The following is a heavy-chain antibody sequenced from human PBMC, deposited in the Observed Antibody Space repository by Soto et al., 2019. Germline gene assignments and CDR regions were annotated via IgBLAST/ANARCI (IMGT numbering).Heavy chain of an antibody. CDR1: EYTFTTYD. J-gene: IGHJ6*02. V-gene: IGHV1-8*01. CDR3: ARGVDAGVDV. D-gene: IGHD1-1*01. CDR2: MSPNSGAT. Sequence: QVQLVQSGAEVTKPGASVKVSCKASEYTFTTYDINWVRQATGQGLEWLGWMSPNSGATGYAQKFQGRVTMTRDTSISTAYMELSNLRSEDTAMYFCARGVDAGVDVWGQGTTVTVSS.